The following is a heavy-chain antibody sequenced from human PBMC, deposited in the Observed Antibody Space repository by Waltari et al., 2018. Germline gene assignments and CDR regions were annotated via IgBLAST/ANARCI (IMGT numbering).Heavy chain of an antibody. CDR3: ARVGDSSGYDY. D-gene: IGHD3-22*01. V-gene: IGHV3-21*01. J-gene: IGHJ4*02. CDR2: ISGRSSYI. Sequence: EVQLVESGGGLVKPGGSLRLSCAASGFTFSSYSMNWVRQAPGKGLGWVSSISGRSSYINYADSVKGRFTISRDNAKNSLYLQRNSLRAEDTAVYYCARVGDSSGYDYWGQGTLVTVSS. CDR1: GFTFSSYS.